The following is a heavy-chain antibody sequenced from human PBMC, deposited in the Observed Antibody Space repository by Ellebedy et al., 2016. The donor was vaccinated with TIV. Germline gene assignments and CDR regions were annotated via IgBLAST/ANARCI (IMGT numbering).Heavy chain of an antibody. CDR1: GFAVTYNY. CDR3: ARDRHCVADRCYSV. J-gene: IGHJ4*02. V-gene: IGHV3-53*01. D-gene: IGHD2-15*01. Sequence: PGGSLRLSCTAPGFAVTYNYMNWVRQAPGKGLEWVALIYSGGDTYYSDSVKGRFTISRDSSKNTVYLQMTNLRVEDTAVYYCARDRHCVADRCYSVWGQGTLVTVSS. CDR2: IYSGGDT.